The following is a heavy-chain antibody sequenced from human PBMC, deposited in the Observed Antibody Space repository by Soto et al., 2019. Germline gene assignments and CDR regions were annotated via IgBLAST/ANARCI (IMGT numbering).Heavy chain of an antibody. CDR3: AKDPSTGDADY. CDR1: EFAFANYA. D-gene: IGHD2-21*02. Sequence: GGSLRLSCAASEFAFANYAMAWVRQAPGKGLEWVSTISNTANTHYADSVEGRFTISRDNSKNTLYLQMNSLRAVDSAVYYCAKDPSTGDADYWGQGTLVTVSS. J-gene: IGHJ4*02. V-gene: IGHV3-23*01. CDR2: ISNTANT.